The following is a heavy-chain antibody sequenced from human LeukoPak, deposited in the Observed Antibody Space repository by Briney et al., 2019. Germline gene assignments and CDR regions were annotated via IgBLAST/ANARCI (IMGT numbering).Heavy chain of an antibody. V-gene: IGHV3-23*01. CDR3: AKDRTVHTIYDAFDM. J-gene: IGHJ3*02. Sequence: GGSLRLSCAASGFTFSSYAMTWVRQAPGKGLEWVSTIHKSGDSTFYADSAKGRFTISRDNSKNTLYLQMNSLRAEDTAVYYCAKDRTVHTIYDAFDMWGQGTMVTVSS. CDR1: GFTFSSYA. D-gene: IGHD3-9*01. CDR2: IHKSGDST.